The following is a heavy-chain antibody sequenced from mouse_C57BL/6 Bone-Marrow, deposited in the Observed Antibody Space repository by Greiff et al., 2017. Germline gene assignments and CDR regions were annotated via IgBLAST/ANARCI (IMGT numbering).Heavy chain of an antibody. V-gene: IGHV1-5*01. CDR2: IYPGNSDT. Sequence: EVQLQQSGTVLARPGASVKMSCKTSGYTFTSYWMHWVKQRPGQGLEWIGAIYPGNSDTSYNQKFQGKAKLTAVTSASTAYMELSSLTNEDSAVYYCTRRGFAYWGQGTLVTVSA. CDR1: GYTFTSYW. CDR3: TRRGFAY. J-gene: IGHJ3*01.